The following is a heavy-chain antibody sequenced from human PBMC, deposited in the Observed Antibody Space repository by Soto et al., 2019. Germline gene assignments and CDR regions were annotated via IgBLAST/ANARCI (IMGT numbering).Heavy chain of an antibody. Sequence: GGSLRLSCAASGFTVSSNYMSWVRQAPGKGLEWVSVIYSGGSTYYADSVKGRFTISRDNSKNTLYLQMNSLRAEDTAVYYCARRDYYYYYMDVWGKGTTVTVSS. CDR1: GFTVSSNY. CDR3: ARRDYYYYYMDV. CDR2: IYSGGST. J-gene: IGHJ6*03. V-gene: IGHV3-66*01.